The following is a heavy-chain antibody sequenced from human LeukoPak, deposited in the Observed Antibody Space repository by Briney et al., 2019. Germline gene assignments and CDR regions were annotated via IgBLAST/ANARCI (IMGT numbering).Heavy chain of an antibody. CDR3: ARVGYDKGIDY. CDR1: GGSISSYY. J-gene: IGHJ4*02. V-gene: IGHV4-59*01. CDR2: IYYSGST. D-gene: IGHD3-9*01. Sequence: PSETLSLTCTVSGGSISSYYWSWIRQPPGKGLEWIGYIYYSGSTNYNPSLKSRVTISVDTSKNQFSLKLSSVTAADTAVYYCARVGYDKGIDYWGQGTLVTVSS.